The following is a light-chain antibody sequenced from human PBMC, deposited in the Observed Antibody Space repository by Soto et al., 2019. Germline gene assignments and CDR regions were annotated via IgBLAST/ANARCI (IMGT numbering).Light chain of an antibody. Sequence: EIVLTQSPGTLSLSPGERATLSCRASQSVSSYYLAWYQQKPGQAPRLLIYGASSRATGIPNRFSGSGSGTDFTLTIRRLEPEDFAVYYCQQYGSSPYTFGQGTKLEIK. CDR1: QSVSSYY. V-gene: IGKV3-20*01. J-gene: IGKJ2*01. CDR2: GAS. CDR3: QQYGSSPYT.